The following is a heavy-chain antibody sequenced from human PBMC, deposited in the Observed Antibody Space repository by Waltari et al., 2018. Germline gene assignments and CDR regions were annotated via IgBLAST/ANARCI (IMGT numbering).Heavy chain of an antibody. Sequence: EVHLEESGGALVKPGGSLRLSCAPYGFTFSSAWISGARQAPGKGLEWVGHVKSESDAVTTNYAAPVKGRFTISRDDSKNKLYLQMSSLKTEDTAVYYCTTGGWFNWDRYYFDYWGRGTLVTVSS. V-gene: IGHV3-15*02. CDR3: TTGGWFNWDRYYFDY. CDR1: GFTFSSAW. D-gene: IGHD1-1*01. CDR2: VKSESDAVTT. J-gene: IGHJ4*02.